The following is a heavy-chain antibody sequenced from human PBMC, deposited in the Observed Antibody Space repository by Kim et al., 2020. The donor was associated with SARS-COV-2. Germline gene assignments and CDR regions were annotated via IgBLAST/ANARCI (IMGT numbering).Heavy chain of an antibody. CDR2: IYSGGSTT. CDR3: AKDGGYYGIGGFARPWDV. V-gene: IGHV3-23*03. Sequence: GGSLRLSCAASGFRFSSYAMSWVRQAPGKGLEWGSVIYSGGSTTYYADSVKGRFTISRDDSKSMLYLKMNSLRAEDTAVYYCAKDGGYYGIGGFARPWDVWGQGTTVTV. J-gene: IGHJ6*02. CDR1: GFRFSSYA. D-gene: IGHD3-10*01.